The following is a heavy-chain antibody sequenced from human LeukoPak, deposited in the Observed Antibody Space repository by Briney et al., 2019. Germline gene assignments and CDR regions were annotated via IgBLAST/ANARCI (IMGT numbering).Heavy chain of an antibody. Sequence: SVKVSCKASGGTFSSYAISWVRQAPGQGLEWMGGIIPIFGTANYAQKFQGRVTITADESTSTAYMELSSLRSEDTAVYYCARGYGDYVFSWFDPWGQGTLVTVSS. J-gene: IGHJ5*02. V-gene: IGHV1-69*01. CDR1: GGTFSSYA. CDR3: ARGYGDYVFSWFDP. CDR2: IIPIFGTA. D-gene: IGHD4-17*01.